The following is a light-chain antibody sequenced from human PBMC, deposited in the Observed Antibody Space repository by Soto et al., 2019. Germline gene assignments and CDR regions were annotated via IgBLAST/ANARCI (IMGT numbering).Light chain of an antibody. CDR2: DAS. J-gene: IGKJ2*01. V-gene: IGKV3-11*01. CDR3: QHCSSWPPT. Sequence: EIVLTQSPATLSLSPGERATLSCRASQSISTYLTWYQQKPGQAPRLLIYDASKRATGIPARFSGGGSGTDFTLTISCLEPEDFAVYYGQHCSSWPPTFGQGTKVEIK. CDR1: QSISTY.